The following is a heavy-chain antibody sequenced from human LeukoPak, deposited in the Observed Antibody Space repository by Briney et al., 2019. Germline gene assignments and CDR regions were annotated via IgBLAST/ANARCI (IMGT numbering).Heavy chain of an antibody. CDR1: GYSITTGYY. J-gene: IGHJ6*03. CDR2: INHSGST. CDR3: ASLMRRWFGELGDSPPDYMDV. V-gene: IGHV4-34*01. D-gene: IGHD3-10*01. Sequence: SETLSLTCTVSGYSITTGYYWSWIRQPPGKGLEWIGEINHSGSTNYNPSLKSRVTISVDTSKNQFSLKLSSVTAADTAVYYCASLMRRWFGELGDSPPDYMDVWGKGTTVTISS.